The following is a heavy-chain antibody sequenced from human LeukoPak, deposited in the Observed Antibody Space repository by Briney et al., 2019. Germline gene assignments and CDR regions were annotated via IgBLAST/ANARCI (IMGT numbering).Heavy chain of an antibody. CDR3: ARAVGYFDWLPLFDY. CDR2: IYHSGIT. D-gene: IGHD3-9*01. J-gene: IGHJ4*02. CDR1: GYSIRSGFY. V-gene: IGHV4-38-2*02. Sequence: SETLSLTCTVSGYSIRSGFYWGWIRQPPGKGLEWIGNIYHSGITYYTPSLKSRVTISVDTSKNQIYLKLSSVTAADTAVYYCARAVGYFDWLPLFDYWGQGTLVTVSS.